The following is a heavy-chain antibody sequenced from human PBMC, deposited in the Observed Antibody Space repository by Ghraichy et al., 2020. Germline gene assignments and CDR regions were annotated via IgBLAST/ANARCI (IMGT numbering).Heavy chain of an antibody. D-gene: IGHD4-17*01. V-gene: IGHV4-38-2*02. CDR3: ARHRSYGDYISG. CDR1: GYSISSGYY. J-gene: IGHJ4*02. Sequence: SETLSLTCTVSGYSISSGYYWGWIRQPPGKGLEWIGTIYHSGTTYYNPSLKSRVTISVDTSKNQFSLKLNSVTAADTAVYYCARHRSYGDYISGWGQVTLVTVSS. CDR2: IYHSGTT.